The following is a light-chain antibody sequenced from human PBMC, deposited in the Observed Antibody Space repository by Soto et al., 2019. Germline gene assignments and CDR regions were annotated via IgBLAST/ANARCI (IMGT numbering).Light chain of an antibody. CDR1: QSINTW. J-gene: IGKJ2*01. CDR3: QQYHNFFPT. CDR2: KAS. Sequence: DIQMTQSPSTLSASVGDRVTITCRPSQSINTWLAWYQKKPGKAPKLLIQKASSLESGVPSRFSVSGSGTEFTLTITSLQPDDFATYYCQQYHNFFPTFGQGTKLEIK. V-gene: IGKV1-5*03.